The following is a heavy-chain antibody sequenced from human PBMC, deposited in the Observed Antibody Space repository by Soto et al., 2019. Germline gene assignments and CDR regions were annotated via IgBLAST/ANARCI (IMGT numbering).Heavy chain of an antibody. Sequence: QMQLVESGGGVVQPGRSLRLSCAASGFPFSTYGIHWVRQAPGKGLEWVAVIWYDGSNKYYGDSVKGRFTISRDNSKNTLYLQMNSLRAEDTAVYYCVIASGPFDLWGRGTLVTVSS. CDR2: IWYDGSNK. CDR1: GFPFSTYG. J-gene: IGHJ2*01. V-gene: IGHV3-33*01. CDR3: VIASGPFDL.